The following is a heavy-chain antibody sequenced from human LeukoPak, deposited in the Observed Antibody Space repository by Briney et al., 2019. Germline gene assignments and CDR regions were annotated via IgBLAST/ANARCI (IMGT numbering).Heavy chain of an antibody. CDR1: GFTFSNYW. CDR3: ARDFGGV. V-gene: IGHV3-74*01. Sequence: PGGSLRLSCAVSGFTFSNYWMHWVRQAPGKGLVWVSRINTDGSSITYADSVRGRFTISRDNAKNTLYLQMNSLRAEDTAVYYCARDFGGVWGQGTTVTVSS. CDR2: INTDGSSI. D-gene: IGHD2-15*01. J-gene: IGHJ6*02.